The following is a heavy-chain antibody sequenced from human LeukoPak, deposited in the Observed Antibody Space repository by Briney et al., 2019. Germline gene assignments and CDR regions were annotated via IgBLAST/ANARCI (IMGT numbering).Heavy chain of an antibody. CDR3: AKHLGWGPSGSNWFDP. Sequence: GGSLRLSCVASGFTFSAYAMSWVRQAPGMGLAWVSGISASGSSTYYADSVEGRFTISRDNSKNTLYLQMNSLRAEDTAVYYCAKHLGWGPSGSNWFDPWGQGTLVTVSS. CDR1: GFTFSAYA. J-gene: IGHJ5*02. CDR2: ISASGSST. V-gene: IGHV3-23*01. D-gene: IGHD6-25*01.